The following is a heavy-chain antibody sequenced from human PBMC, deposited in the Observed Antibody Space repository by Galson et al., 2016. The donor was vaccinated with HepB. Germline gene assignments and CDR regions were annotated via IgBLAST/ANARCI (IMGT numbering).Heavy chain of an antibody. CDR2: VFYDDSRK. V-gene: IGHV3-33*01. CDR3: VRDISSSHFDL. CDR1: GLLSSDYG. J-gene: IGHJ2*01. Sequence: SMTLSCEATGLLSSDYGMQWVRQAPGKGLAWVAVVFYDDSRKYYADFVKGRFSISRDNSKSSLYLDMSSLRAEDTAVYYCVRDISSSHFDLWGRGTLVTVTS. D-gene: IGHD2-2*01.